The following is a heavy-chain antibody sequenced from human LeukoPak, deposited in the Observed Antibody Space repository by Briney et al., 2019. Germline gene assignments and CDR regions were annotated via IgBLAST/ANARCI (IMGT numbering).Heavy chain of an antibody. CDR1: GGSISSGTYY. V-gene: IGHV4-39*01. CDR2: IYHSGIT. CDR3: ARHHSALNWFDP. J-gene: IGHJ5*02. D-gene: IGHD2-21*01. Sequence: SETLSLTCTVSGGSISSGTYYWDWIRQAPGKGLEWIGNIYHSGITYYKPSLKNRVTMSVDTSKNQFSLKLNSLTAADTAVYYCARHHSALNWFDPWGQGTLVTVSS.